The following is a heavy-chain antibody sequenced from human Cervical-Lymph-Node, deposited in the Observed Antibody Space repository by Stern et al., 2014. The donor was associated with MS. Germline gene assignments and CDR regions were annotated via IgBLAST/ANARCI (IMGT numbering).Heavy chain of an antibody. J-gene: IGHJ4*02. CDR3: ARQNMVRGVTELDF. CDR1: GYTFSIYY. Sequence: VQLLESGTEVKKSGASVRVSCKASGYTFSIYYMHWVRQDPGQGLEWLGIINPSTGSTTYAQKFQDRVTMTNDTSTSTVYLEMSSLMSEDTAVYYCARQNMVRGVTELDFWGQGTLVTVSS. V-gene: IGHV1-46*01. D-gene: IGHD3-10*01. CDR2: INPSTGST.